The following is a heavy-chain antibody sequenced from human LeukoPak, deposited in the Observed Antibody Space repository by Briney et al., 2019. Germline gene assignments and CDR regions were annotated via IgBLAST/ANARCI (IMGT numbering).Heavy chain of an antibody. J-gene: IGHJ4*02. CDR1: GGSISSSSYY. D-gene: IGHD5-18*01. V-gene: IGHV4-39*01. CDR3: AGGVGTAMGAPGW. CDR2: IYYSGST. Sequence: SETLSLTCTVSGGSISSSSYYWGWIRQPPGKGLEWIGSIYYSGSTYYNPSLKSRVTISVDTSKNQFSLKLSSVTAADTAVYYCAGGVGTAMGAPGWWGQGTLVTVSS.